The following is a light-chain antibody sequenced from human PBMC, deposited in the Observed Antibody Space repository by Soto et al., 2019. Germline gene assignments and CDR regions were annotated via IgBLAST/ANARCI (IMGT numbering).Light chain of an antibody. CDR1: QSINSY. V-gene: IGKV1-39*01. Sequence: DIQMTQSPSSLSASVGDRVTITCRASQSINSYLNWYQQKPGKAPNLLIYAASSLQSGVPSRFSGSGSGTDFTLPISSLQPEDFATYFCQQSHSAPYTFGQGTKLEIK. CDR2: AAS. J-gene: IGKJ2*01. CDR3: QQSHSAPYT.